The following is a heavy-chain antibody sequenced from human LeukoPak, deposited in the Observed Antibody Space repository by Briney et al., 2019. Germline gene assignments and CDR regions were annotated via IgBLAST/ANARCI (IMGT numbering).Heavy chain of an antibody. D-gene: IGHD6-13*01. CDR3: GRYRRAAGAYGFDY. CDR1: GGSISSGGYY. J-gene: IGHJ4*02. Sequence: PSETLSLTCTVSGGSISSGGYYWSWIRQHPGKGLEWIGYIYYSGNTYYNPSLKSRVTISVDTSKNQFSLKLSSVTAADTAVYYCGRYRRAAGAYGFDYWGQGTLVTVSS. V-gene: IGHV4-31*03. CDR2: IYYSGNT.